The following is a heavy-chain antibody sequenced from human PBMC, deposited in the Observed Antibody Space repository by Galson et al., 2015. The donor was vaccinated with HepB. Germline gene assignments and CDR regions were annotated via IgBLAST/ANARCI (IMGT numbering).Heavy chain of an antibody. J-gene: IGHJ6*03. CDR3: ARSPLRFLDWLPYYDYYYMDV. CDR2: MNTNTGKP. D-gene: IGHD3-3*01. V-gene: IGHV7-4-1*02. Sequence: SVKVSCKASGYTFTDYVVNWVRQAPGQGLEWMGWMNTNTGKPTYAPGFAGRFVFTLATSATTAYLQISSLETDDTAVYYCARSPLRFLDWLPYYDYYYMDVWGEGTTVTVSS. CDR1: GYTFTDYV.